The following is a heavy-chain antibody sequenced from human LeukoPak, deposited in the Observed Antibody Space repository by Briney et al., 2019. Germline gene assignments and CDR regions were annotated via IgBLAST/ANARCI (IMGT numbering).Heavy chain of an antibody. CDR1: GYTFTSYG. Sequence: ASVKVSCKASGYTFTSYGISWLRQAPGQGLEWMGWISAYNGNTNYAQKLQGRVTMTTDTSTSTAYMELRSLRSDDTAVYYCARDHRSSSWWEHANNWFYPWGQGTLVTVSS. V-gene: IGHV1-18*01. CDR3: ARDHRSSSWWEHANNWFYP. D-gene: IGHD6-13*01. CDR2: ISAYNGNT. J-gene: IGHJ5*02.